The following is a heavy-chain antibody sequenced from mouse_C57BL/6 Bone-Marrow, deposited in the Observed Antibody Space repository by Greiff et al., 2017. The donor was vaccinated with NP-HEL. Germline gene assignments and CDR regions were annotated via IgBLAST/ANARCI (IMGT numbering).Heavy chain of an antibody. D-gene: IGHD2-12*01. CDR1: GFSFNTYA. CDR2: IRSKSNNYAT. Sequence: EVKLVESGGGLVQPKGSLKLSCAASGFSFNTYAMNWVRQAPGKGLEWVARIRSKSNNYATYYADSVKDRFTISRDDSESMLYLQMNNLKTEDTAMYYCVRLYDPYYYAMDYWGQGTSVTVSS. V-gene: IGHV10-1*01. CDR3: VRLYDPYYYAMDY. J-gene: IGHJ4*01.